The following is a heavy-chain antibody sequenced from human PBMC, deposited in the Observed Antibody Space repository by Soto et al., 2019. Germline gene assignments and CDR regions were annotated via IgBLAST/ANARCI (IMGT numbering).Heavy chain of an antibody. D-gene: IGHD2-21*02. CDR2: ISSSSSYI. CDR1: GFTFSSYG. V-gene: IGHV3-21*01. J-gene: IGHJ4*02. CDR3: ARVTYCGGDCHGDY. Sequence: VQLVESGGGVVQPGRSLRLSCAASGFTFSSYGMHWVRQAPGKGLEWVSSISSSSSYIYYADSVKGRFTISRDNAKNSLYLQMNSLRAEDTAVYYCARVTYCGGDCHGDYWGQGTLVTVSS.